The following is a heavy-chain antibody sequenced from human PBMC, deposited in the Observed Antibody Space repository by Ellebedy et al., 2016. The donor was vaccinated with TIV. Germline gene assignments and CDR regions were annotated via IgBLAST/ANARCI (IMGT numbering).Heavy chain of an antibody. Sequence: GESLKISCAASGFTFTNYWMHWVRQAPGKGLVWVSSVNSDGSGPRYAESVKGRFTISRDNANKTVVLQMSSLRDEDTAVYFCTREDVSYGMEVWGQGTTVIVSS. CDR3: TREDVSYGMEV. CDR1: GFTFTNYW. V-gene: IGHV3-74*01. CDR2: VNSDGSGP. J-gene: IGHJ6*02.